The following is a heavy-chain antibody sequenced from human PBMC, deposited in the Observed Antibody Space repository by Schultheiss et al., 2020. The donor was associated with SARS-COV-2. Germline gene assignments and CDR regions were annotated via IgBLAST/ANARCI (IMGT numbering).Heavy chain of an antibody. Sequence: GGSLRLSCSASGFTFSSYAMHWVRQAPGKGLEYVSAISSNGGSTYYADSVKGRFTISRDNSKNTLYLQMNSLRPEDTAVYYCARDEFYSGSGSYYDSGDYYYYGMDVWGHGTTVTVSS. CDR2: ISSNGGST. D-gene: IGHD3-10*01. CDR1: GFTFSSYA. V-gene: IGHV3-64*04. J-gene: IGHJ6*02. CDR3: ARDEFYSGSGSYYDSGDYYYYGMDV.